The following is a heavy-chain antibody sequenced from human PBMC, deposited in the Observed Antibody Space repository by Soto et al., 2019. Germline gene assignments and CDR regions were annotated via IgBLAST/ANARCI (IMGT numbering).Heavy chain of an antibody. Sequence: QVQLVQSGAEVKKPGASVKVSCKASGYTFTSYGISWVRQAPGQGLEWMGWSSAYNGNTNYAQKLQGRVTMTTDTSTSTAYMGLRSLRSDDTAVYSCARGSSQYSSGWYQGGYWGQGTMVTVSS. CDR2: SSAYNGNT. CDR1: GYTFTSYG. J-gene: IGHJ4*02. CDR3: ARGSSQYSSGWYQGGY. D-gene: IGHD6-19*01. V-gene: IGHV1-18*01.